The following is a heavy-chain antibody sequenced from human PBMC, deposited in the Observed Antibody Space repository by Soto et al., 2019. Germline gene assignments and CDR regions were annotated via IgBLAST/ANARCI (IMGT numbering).Heavy chain of an antibody. Sequence: SVKVSCKASGGSFSPYTINWVRQAPGQGLEWMGRIIPFHGVTNYAQKFQARVTITTDKSTSTAYMELSGLRFEDTAMYYCTRDWEITVSTWSFGGFWGRGTLVTVSS. CDR1: GGSFSPYT. CDR2: IIPFHGVT. D-gene: IGHD3-10*01. J-gene: IGHJ4*02. V-gene: IGHV1-69*04. CDR3: TRDWEITVSTWSFGGF.